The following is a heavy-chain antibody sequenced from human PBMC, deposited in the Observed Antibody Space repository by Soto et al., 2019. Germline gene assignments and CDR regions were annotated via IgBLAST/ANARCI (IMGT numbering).Heavy chain of an antibody. CDR3: ASGRCSSASCYPPYYFGLDV. D-gene: IGHD2-2*01. J-gene: IGHJ6*02. CDR1: GGTFNNYV. V-gene: IGHV1-69*06. Sequence: QVQLLQSGAEVKKIGSSVKVSCKASGGTFNNYVINWVRQAPGQGLEWMGGIIPTFGTANFAQRFQGRLTIIADKFTTIAYMELSSLRSDDTAVYFCASGRCSSASCYPPYYFGLDVWGQGTTVTVSS. CDR2: IIPTFGTA.